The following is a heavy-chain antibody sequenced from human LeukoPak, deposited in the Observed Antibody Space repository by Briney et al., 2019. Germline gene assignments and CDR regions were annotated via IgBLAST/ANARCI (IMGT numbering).Heavy chain of an antibody. CDR1: GGSISSSNYY. CDR3: ARDPYGDYGRADY. J-gene: IGHJ4*02. CDR2: IYYSGST. D-gene: IGHD4-17*01. Sequence: PSETLSLTCTVSGGSISSSNYYWGWIRQPPGKGLEWIGSIYYSGSTYYDPSLKIRVAISIDTSKNQFSLKLSSVTAADTAVYYCARDPYGDYGRADYWGQGTLVTVSS. V-gene: IGHV4-39*07.